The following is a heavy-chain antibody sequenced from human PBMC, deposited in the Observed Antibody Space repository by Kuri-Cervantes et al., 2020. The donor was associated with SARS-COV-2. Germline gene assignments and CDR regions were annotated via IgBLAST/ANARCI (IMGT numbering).Heavy chain of an antibody. CDR3: ATTSGYCSGGSCHGNY. J-gene: IGHJ4*02. CDR2: INAGNGNT. Sequence: ASVKVSCKASGYTFTSYAMHWVRQAPGQRLEWMGWINAGNGNTKYSQKFQGRVTITRDTSASTAYMELSSLRSEDTAVYYCATTSGYCSGGSCHGNYWGQGTLVTASS. V-gene: IGHV1-3*01. D-gene: IGHD2-15*01. CDR1: GYTFTSYA.